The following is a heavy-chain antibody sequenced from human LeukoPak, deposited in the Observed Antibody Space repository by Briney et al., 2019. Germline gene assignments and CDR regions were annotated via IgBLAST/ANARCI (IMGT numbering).Heavy chain of an antibody. CDR1: GYSFTSYW. CDR3: ARLENWFGELSNPDY. CDR2: IYPGDSDT. J-gene: IGHJ4*02. D-gene: IGHD3-10*01. V-gene: IGHV5-51*01. Sequence: GESLQISCKGSGYSFTSYWIGWVRQMPGKGLEWMGIIYPGDSDTRYSPSFQGQVTISADKSISTAYLQWSSLKASDTAMYYCARLENWFGELSNPDYWGQGTLVTVSS.